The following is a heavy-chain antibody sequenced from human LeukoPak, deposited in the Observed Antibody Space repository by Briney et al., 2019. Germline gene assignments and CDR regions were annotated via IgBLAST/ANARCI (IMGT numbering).Heavy chain of an antibody. CDR2: MNPNSGNT. J-gene: IGHJ4*02. CDR3: AREMRRDLDY. V-gene: IGHV1-8*01. D-gene: IGHD5-24*01. Sequence: ASVKVSCKASGYTFTSYDINWVRQATGQGLEWMGWMNPNSGNTGYAQKLQGRVTMTTDTSTSTAYMELRSLRSDDTAVYYCAREMRRDLDYWGQGTLVTVSS. CDR1: GYTFTSYD.